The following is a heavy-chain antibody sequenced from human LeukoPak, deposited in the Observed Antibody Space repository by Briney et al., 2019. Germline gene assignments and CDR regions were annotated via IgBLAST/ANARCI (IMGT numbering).Heavy chain of an antibody. CDR1: GGSFSGYY. V-gene: IGHV4-34*01. J-gene: IGHJ3*02. CDR3: ARISTMNDAFDI. CDR2: INHSGST. D-gene: IGHD3-22*01. Sequence: SETLSLTCAVYGGSFSGYYWSWIRQPPGKGPEWIGEINHSGSTNYNPSLKSRVTISVDTSKNHFSLKLSSVTAADTAVYYCARISTMNDAFDIWGLGTMVTVSS.